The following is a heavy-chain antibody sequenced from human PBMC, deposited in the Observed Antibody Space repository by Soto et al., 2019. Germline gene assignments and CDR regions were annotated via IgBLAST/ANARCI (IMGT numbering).Heavy chain of an antibody. J-gene: IGHJ4*02. Sequence: EVQLLESGGGLVQPGGSLRLSCAASGFTFSSYAMSWVRQAPGKGLEWVSAISGSGGSTYYADSVKGRFTISRDNSKNTLYLHMNILRAEDTAVYYCAPHLWFGELYYWGQGTLVTVSS. CDR1: GFTFSSYA. CDR3: APHLWFGELYY. D-gene: IGHD3-10*01. V-gene: IGHV3-23*01. CDR2: ISGSGGST.